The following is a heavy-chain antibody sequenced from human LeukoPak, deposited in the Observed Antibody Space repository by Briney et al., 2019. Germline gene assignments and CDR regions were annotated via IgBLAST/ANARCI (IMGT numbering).Heavy chain of an antibody. CDR3: AREDQLLWSD. D-gene: IGHD2-2*01. CDR2: MNPNSGNT. V-gene: IGHV1-8*01. Sequence: ASVKVSCKASGYTFTSYDINWVRQATGQGLEWMGWMNPNSGNTGYAQKFQGRVTMARNTSISTVYMELSSLRSDDTAVYYCAREDQLLWSDWGQGTLVTVSS. J-gene: IGHJ4*02. CDR1: GYTFTSYD.